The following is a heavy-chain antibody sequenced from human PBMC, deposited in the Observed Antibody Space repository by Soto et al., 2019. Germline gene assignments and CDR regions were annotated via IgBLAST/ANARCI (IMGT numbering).Heavy chain of an antibody. Sequence: SETLSLTCSISGDSISGDYYWGWIRQPPGKGLEWIGVVFHTGSTHYSPSLKSRISISLDTSKKLFSLRLTSVTAADAAVYYCARQLQYAYDSWGPGILVTVSS. J-gene: IGHJ5*02. D-gene: IGHD3-16*01. CDR2: VFHTGST. CDR3: ARQLQYAYDS. V-gene: IGHV4-38-2*01. CDR1: GDSISGDYY.